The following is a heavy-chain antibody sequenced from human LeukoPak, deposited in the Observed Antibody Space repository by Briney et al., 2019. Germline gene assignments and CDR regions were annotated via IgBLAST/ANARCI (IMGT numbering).Heavy chain of an antibody. Sequence: SETLSLTCTISGGSVSDYYWSWIRQSPGKGLEWIGYIYHTGSTSYSPSLKSRVTISADTSKNQFSLKLNSVTAADTAVYYCARSMTTVVNFDYWGQGTLVTVSS. CDR3: ARSMTTVVNFDY. V-gene: IGHV4-59*02. CDR2: IYHTGST. J-gene: IGHJ4*02. CDR1: GGSVSDYY. D-gene: IGHD4-23*01.